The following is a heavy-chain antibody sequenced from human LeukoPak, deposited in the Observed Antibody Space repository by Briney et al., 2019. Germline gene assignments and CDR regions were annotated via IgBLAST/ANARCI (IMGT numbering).Heavy chain of an antibody. CDR3: AKSSDVGYSNGWYNGLDI. Sequence: GGSLRLSCAASGFTFSSYAMSWVRQAPGKGLEWVSVISGGGVSTYYADSVKGRVTVSRDNSKNTLYLQMNGLRAEDTALYYCAKSSDVGYSNGWYNGLDIWGQGTPVTVSS. J-gene: IGHJ3*02. V-gene: IGHV3-23*01. CDR1: GFTFSSYA. CDR2: ISGGGVST. D-gene: IGHD6-19*01.